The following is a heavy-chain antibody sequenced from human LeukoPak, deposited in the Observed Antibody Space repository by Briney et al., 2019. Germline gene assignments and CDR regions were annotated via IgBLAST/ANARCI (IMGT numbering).Heavy chain of an antibody. V-gene: IGHV3-48*01. Sequence: GGSLRLSCAVSGFTMSSYSMNRVRQAPGKGLEWVSYISESSDTIYYADSVKGRFTISRDNAKNSLYLQMNSLRVEDTVVYYCARRFDFWGQGTLVTVSS. CDR2: ISESSDTI. J-gene: IGHJ4*02. CDR3: ARRFDF. CDR1: GFTMSSYS.